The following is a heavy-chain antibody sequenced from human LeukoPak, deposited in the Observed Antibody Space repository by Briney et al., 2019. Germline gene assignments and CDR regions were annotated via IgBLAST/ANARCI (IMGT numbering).Heavy chain of an antibody. V-gene: IGHV4-39*01. CDR2: IHYSGST. Sequence: SETPSLTRTVSGCSISSSSYYWGWIRQPPGKGLEWIGSIHYSGSTYYNPSLRSRVTISVDTSKNQFSMRLSSVTAADTAVYYCARLSTAGYSSGWYPGYWGQGTLVTVSS. J-gene: IGHJ4*02. CDR1: GCSISSSSYY. CDR3: ARLSTAGYSSGWYPGY. D-gene: IGHD6-19*01.